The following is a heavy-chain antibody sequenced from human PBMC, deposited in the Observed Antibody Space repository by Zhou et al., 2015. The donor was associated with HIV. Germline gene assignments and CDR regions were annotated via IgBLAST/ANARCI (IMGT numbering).Heavy chain of an antibody. Sequence: EVHLVESGGGLVQPGKSLRLSCAASGFSFDDFAMHWVRQTPGKGLEWVSSISWNSDTIVYASLVKGRFTISRDNSKNTLYLQMNSLRAEDTAVYYCARPEGRYCSSSSCARHGMDVWGQGTTVTVSS. V-gene: IGHV3-9*01. D-gene: IGHD2-2*01. CDR2: ISWNSDTI. CDR3: ARPEGRYCSSSSCARHGMDV. CDR1: GFSFDDFA. J-gene: IGHJ6*02.